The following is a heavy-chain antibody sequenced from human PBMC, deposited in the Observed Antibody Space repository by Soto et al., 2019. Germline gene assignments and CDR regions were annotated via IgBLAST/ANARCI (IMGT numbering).Heavy chain of an antibody. CDR3: ASSYSSGWDYNWFDP. J-gene: IGHJ5*02. D-gene: IGHD6-19*01. Sequence: QVQLVESGGGVVQPGRSLRLSCAASGFTFSSYAMHWVRQAPGKGLEWVAVISYDGSNKYYADSVKGRFTISRDNSKNTLYLQMNSLRAEDTAVYYCASSYSSGWDYNWFDPWGQGTLGTVSS. V-gene: IGHV3-30-3*01. CDR1: GFTFSSYA. CDR2: ISYDGSNK.